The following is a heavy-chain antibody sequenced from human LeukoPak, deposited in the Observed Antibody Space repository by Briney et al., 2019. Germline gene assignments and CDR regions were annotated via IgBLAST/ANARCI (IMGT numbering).Heavy chain of an antibody. CDR2: ISWNSGGI. CDR3: AKTPSLGWLRWGAFDY. CDR1: GFTFDDYA. D-gene: IGHD5-12*01. Sequence: GGSLRLSCAASGFTFDDYAMHWVRQAPGKGLEWVSGISWNSGGIGYADSVKGRFTISRDNAKNSLYLQMNSLRAEDTALYYCAKTPSLGWLRWGAFDYWGQGTLVTVSS. J-gene: IGHJ4*02. V-gene: IGHV3-9*01.